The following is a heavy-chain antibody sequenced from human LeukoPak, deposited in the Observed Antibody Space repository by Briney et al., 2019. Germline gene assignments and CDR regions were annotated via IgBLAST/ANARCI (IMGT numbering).Heavy chain of an antibody. J-gene: IGHJ3*02. D-gene: IGHD6-19*01. V-gene: IGHV3-48*02. CDR1: GFTFSSYS. CDR3: ARVFGSGWLVPGAFDI. CDR2: ISSSSSTI. Sequence: GGSLRLSCAASGFTFSSYSVNWVRQAPGKGLEWVSYISSSSSTIYYADSVKGRFTISRDNAKNSLYLQMNSLRDEDTAVYYCARVFGSGWLVPGAFDIWGQGTMVTVTS.